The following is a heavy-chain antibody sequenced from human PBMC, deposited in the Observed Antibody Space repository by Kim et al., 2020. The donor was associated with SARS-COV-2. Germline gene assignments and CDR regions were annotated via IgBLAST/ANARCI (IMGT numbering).Heavy chain of an antibody. D-gene: IGHD2-2*01. CDR1: GFTFSSYA. V-gene: IGHV3-30*04. Sequence: GSLRLSCAASGFTFSSYAMHWVRQAPGKGLEWVAVISYDGSNKYYVDSVKGRFTISRDNSKNTLYLQMNSLRAEDTAVYYCAREYHAFDIWGQGTMVTVSS. CDR2: ISYDGSNK. J-gene: IGHJ3*02. CDR3: AREYHAFDI.